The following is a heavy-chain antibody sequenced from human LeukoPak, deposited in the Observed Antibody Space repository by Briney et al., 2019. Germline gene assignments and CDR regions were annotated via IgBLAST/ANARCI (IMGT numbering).Heavy chain of an antibody. Sequence: GASVKVSCKASGNTFTGYYTHWVRQAPGQGLEWMGWINPNSGGTNYAQKFRGRVTMTRDTSISTAYMELSRLRSDDTAVYYCARSWRFCSGDSCYPIDYWGQGTLVTVSS. CDR3: ARSWRFCSGDSCYPIDY. V-gene: IGHV1-2*02. D-gene: IGHD2-15*01. CDR1: GNTFTGYY. J-gene: IGHJ4*02. CDR2: INPNSGGT.